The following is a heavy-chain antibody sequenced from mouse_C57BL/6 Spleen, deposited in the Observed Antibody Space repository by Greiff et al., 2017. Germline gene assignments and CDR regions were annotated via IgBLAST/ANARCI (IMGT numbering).Heavy chain of an antibody. Sequence: QVQLQQPGAELVKPGASVKLSCKASGYTFTSYWMHWVKQRPGQGLEWIGMIHPNSGSTNYNEKFKSKATLTLDKSSSTAYMQLSSLTSEDSAVXYCARRDYGSSDAMDYWGQGTSVTVSS. D-gene: IGHD1-1*01. CDR3: ARRDYGSSDAMDY. V-gene: IGHV1-64*01. CDR2: IHPNSGST. CDR1: GYTFTSYW. J-gene: IGHJ4*01.